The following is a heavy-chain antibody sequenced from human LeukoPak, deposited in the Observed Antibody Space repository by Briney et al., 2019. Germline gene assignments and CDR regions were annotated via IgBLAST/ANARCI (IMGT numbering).Heavy chain of an antibody. V-gene: IGHV4-61*02. Sequence: PSETLSLTCTVSGGSISSGSYYWSWIRQPAGKGLERIGRIYTSGSTNYNPSLKSRVTISVDTSKNQFSLKLSSVTAADTAVYYCAGVRYGSGNSWGQGTLVTVSS. CDR3: AGVRYGSGNS. CDR2: IYTSGST. D-gene: IGHD3-10*01. CDR1: GGSISSGSYY. J-gene: IGHJ4*02.